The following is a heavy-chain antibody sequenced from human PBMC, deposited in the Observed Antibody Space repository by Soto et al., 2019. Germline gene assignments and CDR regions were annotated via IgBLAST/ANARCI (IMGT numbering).Heavy chain of an antibody. CDR3: ARVFEFYCSGGSCPGPFDY. CDR1: GFTFSDYY. D-gene: IGHD2-15*01. CDR2: ISSSSSYT. J-gene: IGHJ4*02. Sequence: WGSLRLSCAASGFTFSDYYISFIRHAACKWLEWVSYISSSSSYTNYADSVKGRFTISRDNAKNSLYLQMNSLRAEDTAVYYCARVFEFYCSGGSCPGPFDYWGQGTLVTVSS. V-gene: IGHV3-11*06.